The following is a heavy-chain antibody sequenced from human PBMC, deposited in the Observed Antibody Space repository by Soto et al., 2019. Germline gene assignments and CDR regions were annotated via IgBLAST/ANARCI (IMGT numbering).Heavy chain of an antibody. D-gene: IGHD3-10*01. CDR2: ISGSGDST. J-gene: IGHJ4*02. CDR3: AKMRWFGELTGFDY. CDR1: GFTFSSYA. Sequence: HPGGSLRLSCAASGFTFSSYAISWVRQAPGKGLEWVSAISGSGDSTYYADSVKGRFTISRDNSKNTLSLQMNSLRAEDTAVYYCAKMRWFGELTGFDYWGQGTLVTVSS. V-gene: IGHV3-23*01.